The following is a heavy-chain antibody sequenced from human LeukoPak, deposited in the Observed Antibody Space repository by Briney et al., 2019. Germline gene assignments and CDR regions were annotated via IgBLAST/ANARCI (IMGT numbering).Heavy chain of an antibody. V-gene: IGHV3-66*01. CDR3: ARVVVDTAVFDY. CDR2: IYSGGST. Sequence: GGSLRLSCAASGFTVSSNYMSWVRQAPGKGLEWVSVIYSGGSTYYADSVKGRFTISRDNSKNTLYLQMNSLRAEDTSVYYCARVVVDTAVFDYWGQGTLVTVSS. D-gene: IGHD5-18*01. CDR1: GFTVSSNY. J-gene: IGHJ4*02.